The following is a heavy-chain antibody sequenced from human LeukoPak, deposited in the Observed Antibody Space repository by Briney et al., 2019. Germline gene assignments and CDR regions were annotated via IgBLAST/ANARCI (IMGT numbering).Heavy chain of an antibody. CDR1: GYTFTDYY. J-gene: IGHJ4*02. CDR2: INPNSGGT. V-gene: IGHV1-2*02. CDR3: ARSGITIFGVVIPLH. Sequence: ASVKVSCXASGYTFTDYYMHWVRQARGQGLEWMGWINPNSGGTNYAQKFQGRVTMTRDTSISTAYMELSRLRSDDTAVYCSARSGITIFGVVIPLHWGQGTLVTVSS. D-gene: IGHD3-3*01.